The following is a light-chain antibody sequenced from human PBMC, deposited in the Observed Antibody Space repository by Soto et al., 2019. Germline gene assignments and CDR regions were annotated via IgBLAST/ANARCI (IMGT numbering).Light chain of an antibody. CDR2: KAS. J-gene: IGKJ1*01. Sequence: DIQMPQSPSTVSASVRDRVTITCRASQSISSWLAWYQQKPGKAPNLLIYKASSLESGVPSRFSGSGSGTEFTLTISSLHPDDFATYYCQQYNIYPWTFGQGTKVEIK. CDR3: QQYNIYPWT. V-gene: IGKV1-5*03. CDR1: QSISSW.